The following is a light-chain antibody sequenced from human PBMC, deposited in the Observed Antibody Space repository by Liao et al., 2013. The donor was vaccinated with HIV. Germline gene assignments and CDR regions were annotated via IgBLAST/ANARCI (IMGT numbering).Light chain of an antibody. CDR2: QDT. CDR3: QAWDSSAEVV. J-gene: IGLJ2*01. CDR1: KLGDKY. Sequence: SYELTQPPSVSVSPGQTASITCSGDKLGDKYACWYQQKPGQSPVLVIYQDTKRPSGIPERFSGSKFGNSAILTISGTQPVDEAEYFCQAWDSSAEVVFGGGTTLTVL. V-gene: IGLV3-1*01.